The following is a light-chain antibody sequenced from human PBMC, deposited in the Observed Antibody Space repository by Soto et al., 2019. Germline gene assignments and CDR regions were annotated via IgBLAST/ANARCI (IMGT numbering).Light chain of an antibody. CDR1: SSNIGAGYD. CDR2: GNS. Sequence: QSVLTQPPSVSGAPGQRVTISCTGSSSNIGAGYDVHWYQQLPGTGPKLLISGNSNRPSGVPDRFSGSRSGTSASLAITGLQAEDEADYYCQSHDSNLSAYVFGTGTKVTVL. CDR3: QSHDSNLSAYV. J-gene: IGLJ1*01. V-gene: IGLV1-40*01.